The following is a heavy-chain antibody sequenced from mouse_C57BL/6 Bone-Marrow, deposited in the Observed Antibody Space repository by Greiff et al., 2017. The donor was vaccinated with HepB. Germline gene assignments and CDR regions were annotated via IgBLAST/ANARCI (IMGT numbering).Heavy chain of an antibody. J-gene: IGHJ4*01. CDR1: GYTFTSYW. CDR3: ARSPLLDYYAMDY. Sequence: LVESGAELAKPGASVKLSCKASGYTFTSYWMHWVKQRPGQGLEWIGYINPSSGYTKYNQKFKDKATLTADKSSSTAYMQLSSLTYEDSAVYYCARSPLLDYYAMDYWGQGTSVTVSS. CDR2: INPSSGYT. V-gene: IGHV1-7*01. D-gene: IGHD2-1*01.